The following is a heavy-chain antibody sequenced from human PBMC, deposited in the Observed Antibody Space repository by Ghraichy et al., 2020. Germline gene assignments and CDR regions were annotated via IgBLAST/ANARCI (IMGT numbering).Heavy chain of an antibody. Sequence: GSLRLSCAASGLTVSSNYMSWVRQAPGKGLEWVSVIYSDGSTYYADSVKGRFTVSRDNSKNTLYLQMNSLRGGDTAVYFCARTLVGAGLDYFDYWGQGTLVTVSS. V-gene: IGHV3-66*02. CDR3: ARTLVGAGLDYFDY. CDR1: GLTVSSNY. CDR2: IYSDGST. J-gene: IGHJ4*02. D-gene: IGHD1-26*01.